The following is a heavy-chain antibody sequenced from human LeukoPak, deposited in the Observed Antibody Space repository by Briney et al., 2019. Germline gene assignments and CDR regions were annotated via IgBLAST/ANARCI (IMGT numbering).Heavy chain of an antibody. Sequence: GESLKISCKGSGYSFTNYWIGWVRQMPGKGLEWMGISYPRDSDTRYSPSFQGQVTISADKSIDTAYLQWSSLKASDTAIYYCARTQDRIAARSWGQGTLVTVSS. V-gene: IGHV5-51*01. CDR1: GYSFTNYW. J-gene: IGHJ4*02. CDR2: SYPRDSDT. D-gene: IGHD6-13*01. CDR3: ARTQDRIAARS.